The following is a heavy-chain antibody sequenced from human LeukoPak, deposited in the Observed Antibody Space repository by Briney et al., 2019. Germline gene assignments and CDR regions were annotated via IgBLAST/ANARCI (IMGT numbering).Heavy chain of an antibody. CDR1: GGTFSSYA. D-gene: IGHD1-1*01. CDR3: ASRQTGTTSGSWFDP. J-gene: IGHJ5*02. CDR2: IIPIFGIA. Sequence: VASVNVSCKASGGTFSSYAISWVRQAPGQGLEWMGRIIPIFGIANYAQKFQGRVTITADKSTSTAYMELSSLRSEDTAVYYCASRQTGTTSGSWFDPWGQGTLVTVSS. V-gene: IGHV1-69*04.